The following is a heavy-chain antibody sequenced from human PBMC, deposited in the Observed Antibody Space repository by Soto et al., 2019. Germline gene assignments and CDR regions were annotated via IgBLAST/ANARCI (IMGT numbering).Heavy chain of an antibody. Sequence: QVQLVQSGAEVKKPGASVKVSCKASGYTFTSYDINWVRQATGQGLEWMGWMNPNSGNTGYAQKSQGRVTITRNTSISTAYMELSSLRSEDTAVYYCARGRRGTQPLYYYYYGMDVWGQGTTVTVSS. D-gene: IGHD3-16*01. CDR2: MNPNSGNT. J-gene: IGHJ6*02. CDR3: ARGRRGTQPLYYYYYGMDV. V-gene: IGHV1-8*01. CDR1: GYTFTSYD.